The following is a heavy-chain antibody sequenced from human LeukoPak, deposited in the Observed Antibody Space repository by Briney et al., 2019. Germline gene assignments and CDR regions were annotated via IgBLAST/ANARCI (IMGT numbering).Heavy chain of an antibody. Sequence: GGSLRLSCAASGFTLSSYAMSWVRQAPGKGLEWVSATSSSDAGTYYAESVRGRFTISRDNSKNTLYLQMNSLRAEDTAVYYCAKDHSIAARPDAFDIWGQGTMVTVSS. CDR3: AKDHSIAARPDAFDI. CDR1: GFTLSSYA. J-gene: IGHJ3*02. V-gene: IGHV3-23*01. CDR2: TSSSDAGT. D-gene: IGHD6-6*01.